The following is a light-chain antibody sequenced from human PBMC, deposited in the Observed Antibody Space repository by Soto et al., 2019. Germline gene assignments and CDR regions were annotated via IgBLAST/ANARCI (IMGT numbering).Light chain of an antibody. J-gene: IGLJ2*01. CDR1: SSDVGSYNY. CDR2: EVT. CDR3: SSYTSSSTLV. Sequence: QSALTQPASVSGSPGQSITISCTGSSSDVGSYNYVSWYQQHPGKAPKLMIYEVTNRPSGVSNRFSGSKSGNTASLTVSGLQAEDEAIYYCSSYTSSSTLVFGGGTKLTVL. V-gene: IGLV2-14*01.